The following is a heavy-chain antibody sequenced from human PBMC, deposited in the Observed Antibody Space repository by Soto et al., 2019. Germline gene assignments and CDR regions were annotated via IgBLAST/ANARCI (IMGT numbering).Heavy chain of an antibody. Sequence: ETLSLTCAVYGGSFSGYYWSWIRQPPGKGLEWIGEINHSGSTNYNPSLKSRVTISVDTSKNQFSLKLSSVTAADTAVYYCARVIYGSGSYYIHYFDYWGQGTLVTVSS. CDR3: ARVIYGSGSYYIHYFDY. D-gene: IGHD3-10*01. CDR2: INHSGST. CDR1: GGSFSGYY. V-gene: IGHV4-34*01. J-gene: IGHJ4*02.